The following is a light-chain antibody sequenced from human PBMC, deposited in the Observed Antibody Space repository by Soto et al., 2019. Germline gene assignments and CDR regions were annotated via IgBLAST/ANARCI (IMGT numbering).Light chain of an antibody. CDR3: QQSYSTTIT. Sequence: DIQMTQSPSSLSVSVGDRVTITCRASQSISSYLNWYQQKPGKAPNLLIYAASSLQSGVPSRFSGSGSGTDFTLSSSSLQPEDFATYYCQQSYSTTITFGQGTRLEIK. CDR1: QSISSY. CDR2: AAS. V-gene: IGKV1-39*01. J-gene: IGKJ5*01.